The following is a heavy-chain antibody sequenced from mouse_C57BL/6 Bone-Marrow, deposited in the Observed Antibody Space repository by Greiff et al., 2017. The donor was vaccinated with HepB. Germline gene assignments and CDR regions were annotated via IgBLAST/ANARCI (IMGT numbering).Heavy chain of an antibody. CDR1: GYTFTSYW. CDR3: ARGGSSYCWSFDV. CDR2: IHPNSGST. Sequence: QVQLQQPGAELVKPGASVKLSCKASGYTFTSYWMHWVKQRPGQGLEWIGMIHPNSGSTNYNEKFKSKATLTVDKTSSTASMQRSSLTSEDAAVYYCARGGSSYCWSFDVWGTGTTVTVSS. J-gene: IGHJ1*03. D-gene: IGHD1-1*01. V-gene: IGHV1-64*01.